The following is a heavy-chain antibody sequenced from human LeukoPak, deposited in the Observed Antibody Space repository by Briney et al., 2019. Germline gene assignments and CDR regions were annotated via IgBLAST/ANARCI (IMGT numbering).Heavy chain of an antibody. CDR1: GFTFSSYG. CDR3: ARDRITMVRGVILYYYGMDV. D-gene: IGHD3-10*01. J-gene: IGHJ6*02. Sequence: GGSLRLSCAASGFTFSSYGMHWVRQAPGKGLEWVAVIWYDGSNKYYADSVKGRFTISRDNSKNTLYLQMNSLRAEDTAVYYCARDRITMVRGVILYYYGMDVWGQGTTVTVPS. V-gene: IGHV3-33*01. CDR2: IWYDGSNK.